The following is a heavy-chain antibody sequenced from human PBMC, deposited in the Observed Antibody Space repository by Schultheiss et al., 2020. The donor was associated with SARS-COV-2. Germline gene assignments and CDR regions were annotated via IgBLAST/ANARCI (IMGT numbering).Heavy chain of an antibody. CDR1: GYSFTSFR. D-gene: IGHD2-2*01. CDR3: ARHAGFVVVPADSPYYMDV. Sequence: GESLKISCKGSGYSFTSFRIGWVRQMPGKGLEWMGIIYPGDSDTRYSPSFQGQVTISADKSISTAYLQWSSLKASDTAMYYCARHAGFVVVPADSPYYMDVWGKGTTVTVSS. V-gene: IGHV5-51*01. J-gene: IGHJ6*03. CDR2: IYPGDSDT.